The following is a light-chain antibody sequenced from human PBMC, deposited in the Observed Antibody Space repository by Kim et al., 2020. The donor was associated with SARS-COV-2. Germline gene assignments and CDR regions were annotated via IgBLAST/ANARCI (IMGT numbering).Light chain of an antibody. CDR1: QSISTY. J-gene: IGKJ4*01. Sequence: DIQMTQSPSSLSASVGDTVTITYRASQSISTYLNWHQQKPGRAPEVLIYATSSLQIGVPSRFSGSGSRTEFTLTITSLQPEDFATYYCQQSYSNPLTFGGGTKVDIK. V-gene: IGKV1-39*01. CDR3: QQSYSNPLT. CDR2: ATS.